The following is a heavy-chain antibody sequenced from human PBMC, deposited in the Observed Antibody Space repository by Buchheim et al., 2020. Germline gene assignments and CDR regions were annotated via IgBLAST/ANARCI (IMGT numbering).Heavy chain of an antibody. D-gene: IGHD5-18*01. CDR3: ARRGYNYGGAY. Sequence: EVRLLESGGGLVQPGRSLKLSCAASGFTFIDYAMSWVRQAPGKGLEWVSAISTSGDATYYADSAKGRFTISRDNSKNTLHLQMNSLRAEDTAVYYCARRGYNYGGAYWGQGTL. CDR1: GFTFIDYA. J-gene: IGHJ4*02. V-gene: IGHV3-23*01. CDR2: ISTSGDAT.